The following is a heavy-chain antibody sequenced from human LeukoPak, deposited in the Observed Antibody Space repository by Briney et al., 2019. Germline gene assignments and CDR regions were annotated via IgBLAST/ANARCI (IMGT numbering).Heavy chain of an antibody. CDR3: ARAERRPLYDIAVVVAATELDY. CDR1: GFTFSSYS. D-gene: IGHD2-15*01. Sequence: GGSLRLSCAASGFTFSSYSMNWVRQAPGKGLEWVSSISSSSSYIYYADSVKGRFTISRGNAKNSLYLQMNSLRAEDTAVYYCARAERRPLYDIAVVVAATELDYWGQGTLVTVSS. CDR2: ISSSSSYI. J-gene: IGHJ4*02. V-gene: IGHV3-21*01.